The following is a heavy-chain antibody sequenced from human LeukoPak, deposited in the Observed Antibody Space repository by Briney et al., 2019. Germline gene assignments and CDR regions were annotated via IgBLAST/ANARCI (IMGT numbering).Heavy chain of an antibody. J-gene: IGHJ3*02. CDR2: IYREDIK. CDR3: ARSKGCGGNCSTAYDAFDI. Sequence: SGPTQVNPTQTLTLTCTISGFSLSSSGVDLDSFRHPPGKALERLALIYREDIKRFRLSLKSRITITKDTSKNQVVLTMTNMDPVDTATYYCARSKGCGGNCSTAYDAFDIWGQGTMVTVCS. V-gene: IGHV2-5*02. CDR1: GFSLSSSGVD. D-gene: IGHD2-21*02.